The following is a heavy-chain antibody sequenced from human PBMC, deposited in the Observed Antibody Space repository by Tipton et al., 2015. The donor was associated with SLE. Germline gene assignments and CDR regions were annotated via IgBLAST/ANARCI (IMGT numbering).Heavy chain of an antibody. J-gene: IGHJ5*02. CDR2: INHSGSP. CDR1: GGSISSYY. D-gene: IGHD6-13*01. CDR3: ARAQRLVRWLDP. V-gene: IGHV4-34*01. Sequence: TLSLTCTVSGGSISSYYWSWIRQAPGKGLEWIGEINHSGSPNYNPSLKSRITISVDTSKNQFSLKLSSVTAADTAVYYCARAQRLVRWLDPRGQGTLVTVSS.